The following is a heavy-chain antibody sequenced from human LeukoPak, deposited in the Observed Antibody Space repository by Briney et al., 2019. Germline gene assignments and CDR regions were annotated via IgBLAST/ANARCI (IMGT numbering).Heavy chain of an antibody. Sequence: PSETLSLTCTVSGGSISSDYWSWIRQPPGKGLEWIGYIYYSGSTNYNPSLKSRVTISVDTSKNQFSLKPSSVTAADTAVYYCARGMGGNWNARYYYYMDLWGKGTTVTVSS. CDR1: GGSISSDY. J-gene: IGHJ6*03. CDR2: IYYSGST. CDR3: ARGMGGNWNARYYYYMDL. V-gene: IGHV4-59*01. D-gene: IGHD1-1*01.